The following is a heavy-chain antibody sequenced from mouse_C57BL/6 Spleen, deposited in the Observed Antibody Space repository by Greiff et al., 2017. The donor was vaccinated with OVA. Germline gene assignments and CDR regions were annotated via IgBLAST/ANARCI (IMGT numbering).Heavy chain of an antibody. V-gene: IGHV1-59*01. CDR2: IDPSASYT. CDR3: ARRWLLPLNHCYFDV. J-gene: IGHJ1*03. D-gene: IGHD2-3*01. CDR1: GYTFTSYW. Sequence: QVQLQQPGAELVRPGTSVKLSCKASGYTFTSYWMHWVKQRPGQGLEWIGVIDPSASYTNYNQKFKGKATLTVDTSSSTPYMQLSSRTSEHSAVYYCARRWLLPLNHCYFDVWGTGTTVTVSS.